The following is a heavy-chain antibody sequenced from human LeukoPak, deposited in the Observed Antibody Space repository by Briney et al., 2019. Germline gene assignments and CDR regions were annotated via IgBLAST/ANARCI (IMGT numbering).Heavy chain of an antibody. CDR2: IWYDGSNI. CDR1: GFTFSSYG. V-gene: IGHV3-33*01. D-gene: IGHD5-12*01. Sequence: GRSLRLSCAASGFTFSSYGMHWVRQAPGKGLEWVAVIWYDGSNIYYADSVKGRFTISRDNSKNTLYLQMNSLRAEDTAVYYCARDRGYSGYDPPPTPDAFDIWGQGTMVTVSS. CDR3: ARDRGYSGYDPPPTPDAFDI. J-gene: IGHJ3*02.